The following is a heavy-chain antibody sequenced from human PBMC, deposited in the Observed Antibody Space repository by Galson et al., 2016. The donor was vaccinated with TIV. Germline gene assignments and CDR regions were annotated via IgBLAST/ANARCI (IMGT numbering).Heavy chain of an antibody. D-gene: IGHD1-14*01. V-gene: IGHV3-9*01. CDR3: ARALNHWDFDY. CDR1: GGSISPHY. CDR2: INWKGNSV. Sequence: LSLTCTVSGGSISPHYWNWIRQAPGKGLEWVSGINWKGNSVDYADSVRGRFTISRDNAKNSLYLQMNSLRPEDTSVYYCARALNHWDFDYWGQGTLVTVSS. J-gene: IGHJ4*02.